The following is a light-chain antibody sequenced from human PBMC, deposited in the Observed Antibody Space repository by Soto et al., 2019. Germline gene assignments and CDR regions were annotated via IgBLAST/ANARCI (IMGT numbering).Light chain of an antibody. J-gene: IGKJ1*01. Sequence: EIVMTQSPDTLSVSPGERATLSCRASQSVSSNLAWDQQKPDQAPRLLIYGASTSTTGIPARFSGSGSGTEFTLTIRSLQSEYLGVYYCQQYNTWRPWTFGQGTKGEHK. CDR1: QSVSSN. V-gene: IGKV3-15*01. CDR2: GAS. CDR3: QQYNTWRPWT.